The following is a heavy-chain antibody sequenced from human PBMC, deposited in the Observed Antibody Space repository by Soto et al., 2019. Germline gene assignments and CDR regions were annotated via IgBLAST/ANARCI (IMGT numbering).Heavy chain of an antibody. V-gene: IGHV1-24*01. J-gene: IGHJ6*02. CDR2: FDPEDGET. CDR1: GYTLTELS. Sequence: GASVKVSCKVSGYTLTELSMHWVRQAPGKGLEWMGGFDPEDGETFYAQKFQGRVTMTEDTSTDTAYMELSSLRSEDTAVYYCARGASLSRMEDSYLLMDVWGQGTTVTVSS. CDR3: ARGASLSRMEDSYLLMDV. D-gene: IGHD1-26*01.